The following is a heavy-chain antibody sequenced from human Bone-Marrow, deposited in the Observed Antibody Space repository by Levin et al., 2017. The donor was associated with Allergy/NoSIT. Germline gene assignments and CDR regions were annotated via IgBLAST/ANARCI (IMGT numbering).Heavy chain of an antibody. J-gene: IGHJ4*02. D-gene: IGHD2-21*01. CDR3: VRTPGAIVVTPYFDY. CDR1: GASISSDDDY. V-gene: IGHV4-30-4*01. CDR2: VYYSRST. Sequence: PSETLSLTCTVSGASISSDDDYWSWIRQPPGKGLEWIGFVYYSRSTYYNPSLKSRASISKDTSKNTLYLQMNSLSAEDTATYYCVRTPGAIVVTPYFDYWGQGTLVTVSS.